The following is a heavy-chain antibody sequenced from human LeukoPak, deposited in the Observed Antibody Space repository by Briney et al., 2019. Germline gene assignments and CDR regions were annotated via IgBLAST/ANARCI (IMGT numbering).Heavy chain of an antibody. J-gene: IGHJ5*02. Sequence: SETLSLTCTVSGGSISSSSYYWGWIRQPPGKGLEWIGSIYYSGSTYYNPSLKSRVTISVDTSKNQFSLKLSSVTAADTAVYYCARGRYSSSWQPQVWFDPWGQGTLVTVSS. D-gene: IGHD6-13*01. V-gene: IGHV4-39*01. CDR1: GGSISSSSYY. CDR3: ARGRYSSSWQPQVWFDP. CDR2: IYYSGST.